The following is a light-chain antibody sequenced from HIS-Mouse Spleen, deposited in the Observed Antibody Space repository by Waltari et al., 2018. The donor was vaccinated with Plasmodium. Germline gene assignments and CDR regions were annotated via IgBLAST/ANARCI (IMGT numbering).Light chain of an antibody. V-gene: IGLV3-10*01. CDR2: EDS. J-gene: IGLJ3*02. CDR3: YSTDSSGNHRV. CDR1: ALPKKT. Sequence: SYDLTQPPSASVSPGHTARITCSGDALPKKTAYWYQQKSGQAPVLVIYEDSKRPSGIPERFSGSSSGTMATLTISGAQVEDEADYYCYSTDSSGNHRVFGGGTKLTVL.